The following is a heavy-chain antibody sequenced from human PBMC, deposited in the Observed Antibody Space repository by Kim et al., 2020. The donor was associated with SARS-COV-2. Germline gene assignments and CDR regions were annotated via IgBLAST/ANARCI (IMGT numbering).Heavy chain of an antibody. D-gene: IGHD3-16*01. CDR3: ARGGIRSYGYPWVDY. Sequence: GGSLRLSCAASGFTFSDYYMSWIRQAPGKGLEWVSYISGSGSAFYADSMKGRFTLSRDNAENSVFLQLDSLRAEDTAVYYCARGGIRSYGYPWVDYWGQG. V-gene: IGHV3-11*01. CDR1: GFTFSDYY. CDR2: ISGSGSA. J-gene: IGHJ4*02.